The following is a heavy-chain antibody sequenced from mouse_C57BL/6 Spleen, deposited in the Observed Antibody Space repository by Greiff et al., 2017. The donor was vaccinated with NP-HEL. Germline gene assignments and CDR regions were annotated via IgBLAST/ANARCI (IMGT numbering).Heavy chain of an antibody. D-gene: IGHD2-4*01. CDR2: IWTGGGT. CDR1: GFSLTSYA. Sequence: QVQLKQSGPGLVAPSQSLSITCTVSGFSLTSYAISWVRQPPGKGLEWLGVIWTGGGTNYNSALKSRLSISKDNSKSQVFLKMNSLQTDDTARYYCARNRDYDDTYWYFDVWGTGTTVTVSS. J-gene: IGHJ1*03. V-gene: IGHV2-9-1*01. CDR3: ARNRDYDDTYWYFDV.